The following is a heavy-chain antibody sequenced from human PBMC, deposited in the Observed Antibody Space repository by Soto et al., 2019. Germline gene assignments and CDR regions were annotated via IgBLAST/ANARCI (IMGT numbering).Heavy chain of an antibody. J-gene: IGHJ4*02. V-gene: IGHV4-34*01. D-gene: IGHD2-15*01. CDR1: GGSFSGYY. CDR2: IYHSGST. Sequence: SETLSLTCAVYGGSFSGYYWSWIRQPPGKGLEWIGEIYHSGSTNYNPSLKSRVTISVDTSKNQVSLKLSSVTAADTAVYYCARDISAGRYCSGSSCSPSHYFDYWGQGTLVTVSS. CDR3: ARDISAGRYCSGSSCSPSHYFDY.